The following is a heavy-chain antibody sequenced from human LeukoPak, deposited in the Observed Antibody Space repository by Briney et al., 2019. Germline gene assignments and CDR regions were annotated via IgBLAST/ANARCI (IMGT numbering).Heavy chain of an antibody. D-gene: IGHD1-14*01. J-gene: IGHJ6*03. V-gene: IGHV3-7*01. CDR2: IKQDGSEE. CDR1: GFTFSDAW. CDR3: ARKEVSEYYYYYMDV. Sequence: GGSLRLSCATSGFTFSDAWMSWVRQAPGKGLEWVANIKQDGSEEYYVDSVKGRFTISRDNAKNSLYLQMNSLRAEDTAVYYCARKEVSEYYYYYMDVWGKGTTVTVSS.